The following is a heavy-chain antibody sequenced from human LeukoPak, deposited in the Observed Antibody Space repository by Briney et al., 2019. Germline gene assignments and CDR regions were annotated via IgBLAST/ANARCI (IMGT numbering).Heavy chain of an antibody. J-gene: IGHJ1*01. CDR2: INPNSGGT. Sequence: ASVKVSCKASGYTFTGYYMHWVRQAPGQGLEWMGWINPNSGGTNYVQKFQGRVTMTRDTSISTAYMELSRLRSDDTAVYYCARELRCSGGSCYAEHFQYWGQGTLVTVSS. V-gene: IGHV1-2*02. D-gene: IGHD2-15*01. CDR1: GYTFTGYY. CDR3: ARELRCSGGSCYAEHFQY.